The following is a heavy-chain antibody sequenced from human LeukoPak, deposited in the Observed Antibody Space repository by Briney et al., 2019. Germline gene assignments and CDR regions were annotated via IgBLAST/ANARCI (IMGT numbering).Heavy chain of an antibody. J-gene: IGHJ1*01. Sequence: ASVKVSSKASGYTYTSYGISWVRQAPGQGLEWMGWISAYNGNTNYAQKLQGRVTMTTDTSTSTAYMELRSLRSDDTAVYYCAGDSLPTYSSSWYMPEPHWGQGTLVTVSS. D-gene: IGHD6-13*01. V-gene: IGHV1-18*01. CDR3: AGDSLPTYSSSWYMPEPH. CDR2: ISAYNGNT. CDR1: GYTYTSYG.